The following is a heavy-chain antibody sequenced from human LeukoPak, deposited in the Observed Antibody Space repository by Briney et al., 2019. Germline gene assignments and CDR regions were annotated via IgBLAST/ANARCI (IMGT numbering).Heavy chain of an antibody. V-gene: IGHV4-39*01. Sequence: SETLSLTCTVSGGSISSSSYYWGWIRQPPGTGLEWIGSIYYSGSTYYNPSLKSRVTISVDTSKNQFSLKLSSVTAADTAVYYCARTRYYYNSRSYGAPYYFDYWRQGTLVTVSS. J-gene: IGHJ4*02. D-gene: IGHD3-10*01. CDR2: IYYSGST. CDR3: ARTRYYYNSRSYGAPYYFDY. CDR1: GGSISSSSYY.